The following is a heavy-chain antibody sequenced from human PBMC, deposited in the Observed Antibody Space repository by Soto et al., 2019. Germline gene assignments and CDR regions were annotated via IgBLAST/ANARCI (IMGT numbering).Heavy chain of an antibody. Sequence: GESLKISCKGSGYSYTTYWIGWVRQMPGKGLEWMGVIYPGDSDTRYSPSFQGQVTISADKSISTAYLQWSSLKASDTAMYYCARVTMVRELTILRAKILVAWGQGTTVTVSS. CDR2: IYPGDSDT. CDR1: GYSYTTYW. J-gene: IGHJ6*02. D-gene: IGHD3-10*01. CDR3: ARVTMVRELTILRAKILVA. V-gene: IGHV5-51*01.